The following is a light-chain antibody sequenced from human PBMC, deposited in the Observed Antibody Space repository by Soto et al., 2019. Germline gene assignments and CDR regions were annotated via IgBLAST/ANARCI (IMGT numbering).Light chain of an antibody. V-gene: IGKV1-5*01. Sequence: DIQMTQSPASLAASVGDRATITCRASQTISSWLAWYQQKPGKAPKLLIYAASSLESGVPSRFSGSGSGTEFTLTISSLQPDDFATYYCQQYNSYWTLGQGTKVDIK. J-gene: IGKJ1*01. CDR1: QTISSW. CDR2: AAS. CDR3: QQYNSYWT.